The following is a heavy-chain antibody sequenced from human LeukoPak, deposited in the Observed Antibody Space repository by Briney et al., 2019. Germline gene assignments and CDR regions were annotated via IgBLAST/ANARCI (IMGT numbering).Heavy chain of an antibody. Sequence: SETLSLTCAVTGVSFSDSYWSWIRQPPGKGLEWIGEITHSGSSKYNASLKTRVTISVDTSTNQFSLRMNSVTAADTAVYYCVRGIRSWGRKVLDHWGLGTLVTVSS. D-gene: IGHD3-16*01. J-gene: IGHJ4*02. V-gene: IGHV4-34*01. CDR3: VRGIRSWGRKVLDH. CDR1: GVSFSDSY. CDR2: ITHSGSS.